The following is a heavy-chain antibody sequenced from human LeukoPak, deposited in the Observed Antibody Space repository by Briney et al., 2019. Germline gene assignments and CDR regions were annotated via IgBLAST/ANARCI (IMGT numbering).Heavy chain of an antibody. D-gene: IGHD3-10*01. CDR2: IRYDGSNK. CDR1: GFTFSSYG. CDR3: ANIWFGELFPDAFDI. J-gene: IGHJ3*02. Sequence: PGGSLRLSCAASGFTFSSYGMHWVGQAPGKGLEWVAFIRYDGSNKYYADSVKGRFTISRDNSKNTLYLQMNSLRAEDTAVYYCANIWFGELFPDAFDIWGQGTMVTVSS. V-gene: IGHV3-30*02.